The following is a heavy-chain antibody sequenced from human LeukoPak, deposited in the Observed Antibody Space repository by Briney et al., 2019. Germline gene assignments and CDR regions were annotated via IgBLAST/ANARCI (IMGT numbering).Heavy chain of an antibody. J-gene: IGHJ3*02. V-gene: IGHV1-46*01. CDR3: ARDGLYYYGSGGRYDAFDI. D-gene: IGHD3-10*01. CDR2: INPSGGST. CDR1: GDTFTSYY. Sequence: ASVKVSCKASGDTFTSYYMHWVRQAPGQGLEWMGIINPSGGSTSYAQKFQGRVTMTRDMSTSTAYMELRSLRSDDTAVYYCARDGLYYYGSGGRYDAFDIWGQGTMVTVSS.